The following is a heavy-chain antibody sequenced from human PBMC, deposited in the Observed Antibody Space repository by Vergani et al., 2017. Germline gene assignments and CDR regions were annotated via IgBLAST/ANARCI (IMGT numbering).Heavy chain of an antibody. D-gene: IGHD3-3*01. V-gene: IGHV1-46*01. CDR3: ARSPLRFLEWPPIRFDP. Sequence: QVQLVQSGAEVKKPGASVKVSCKASGYTFTSYYMHWVRQAPGQGLEWMGIINPSGGSTSYAQKFQGRVTMTRDTSTSTVYMELSSLRSEDTAVYYCARSPLRFLEWPPIRFDPWGQGTLVTVSS. CDR2: INPSGGST. J-gene: IGHJ5*02. CDR1: GYTFTSYY.